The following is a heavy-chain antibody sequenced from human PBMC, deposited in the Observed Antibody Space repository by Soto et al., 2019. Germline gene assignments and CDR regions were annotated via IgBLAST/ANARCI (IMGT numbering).Heavy chain of an antibody. Sequence: SETLSLTCAVYCGSFSGYYWSWIRQPPGKGLEWIGEINHSGSINYNPSLKSRVTASVDTSKNQFSLRLNSVTAADTAVYYCARGGPGYYGSGSYYPRWGQGTLVTVSS. D-gene: IGHD3-10*01. CDR2: INHSGSI. CDR3: ARGGPGYYGSGSYYPR. J-gene: IGHJ4*02. V-gene: IGHV4-34*01. CDR1: CGSFSGYY.